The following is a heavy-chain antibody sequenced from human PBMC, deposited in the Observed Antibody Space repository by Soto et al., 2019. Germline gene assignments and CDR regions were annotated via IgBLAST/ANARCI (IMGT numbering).Heavy chain of an antibody. J-gene: IGHJ4*02. CDR2: IYHSGST. CDR3: ARVRMAGTSFDY. V-gene: IGHV4-4*02. Sequence: QVQLQESGPGLVKPSGTLSLTCAVSGGSISSSKWWSWVRQPPGKGLEWIGEIYHSGSTNYNPSLKNRVTISVDQSKNQFSLKLSSVTAADTAVYYCARVRMAGTSFDYWGQGTLVTVSS. CDR1: GGSISSSKW. D-gene: IGHD6-19*01.